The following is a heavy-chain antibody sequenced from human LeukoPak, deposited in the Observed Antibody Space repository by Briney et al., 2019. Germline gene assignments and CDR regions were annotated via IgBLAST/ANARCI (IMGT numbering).Heavy chain of an antibody. CDR1: GFSVSSNY. Sequence: GGSLRLSCAASGFSVSSNYMSWVRQAPGKGLESVSVIYSGGSTYYADSVKGRFTISRDNSKNTLYLQMNSLRAEDTAVYYCARVGVDTYYDILTGYSKKYYFDYWGQGTLVTVSS. CDR3: ARVGVDTYYDILTGYSKKYYFDY. D-gene: IGHD3-9*01. V-gene: IGHV3-53*01. CDR2: IYSGGST. J-gene: IGHJ4*02.